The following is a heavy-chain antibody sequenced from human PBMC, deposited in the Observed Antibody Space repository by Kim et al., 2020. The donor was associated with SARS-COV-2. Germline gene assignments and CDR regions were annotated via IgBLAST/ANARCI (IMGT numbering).Heavy chain of an antibody. J-gene: IGHJ4*02. Sequence: RKKHSASAVKGRFTISNANSTHTLYLQMNSLRAEDTAVYYCARDWGSGWGEWGQGTLVTVSS. D-gene: IGHD6-19*01. CDR3: ARDWGSGWGE. V-gene: IGHV3-30*01. CDR2: RKK.